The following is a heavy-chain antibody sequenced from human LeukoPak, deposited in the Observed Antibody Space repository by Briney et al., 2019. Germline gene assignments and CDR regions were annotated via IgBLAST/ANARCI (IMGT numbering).Heavy chain of an antibody. CDR2: INHSGST. J-gene: IGHJ4*02. V-gene: IGHV4-34*01. CDR3: ARSVLPPQDYVWGSYRYSRVFDY. Sequence: PSETLSLTCAAYGGSFSGYYWSWIRQPPGKGLEWIGEINHSGSTNYNPSLKSRVTISVDTSKNQFSLKPSSVTAADTAVYYCARSVLPPQDYVWGSYRYSRVFDYWGQGTLVTVSS. D-gene: IGHD3-16*02. CDR1: GGSFSGYY.